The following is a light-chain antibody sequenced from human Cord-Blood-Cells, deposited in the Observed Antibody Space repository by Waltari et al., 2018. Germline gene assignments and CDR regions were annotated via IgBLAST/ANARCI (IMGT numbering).Light chain of an antibody. CDR1: QRVLYSSNNKNY. CDR3: QQYYSTPPT. J-gene: IGKJ3*01. Sequence: IVMTQSPDSLAVSLGERATINCTSSQRVLYSSNNKNYLAWYQQKPGQPPMLLIYWASTRESGVPDRFSGSGSGTDFTLTISSLQAEDVAVYYCQQYYSTPPTFGPGTKVDIK. V-gene: IGKV4-1*01. CDR2: WAS.